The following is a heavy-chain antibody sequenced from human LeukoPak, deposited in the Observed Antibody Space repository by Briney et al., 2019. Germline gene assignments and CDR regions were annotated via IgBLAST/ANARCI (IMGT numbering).Heavy chain of an antibody. J-gene: IGHJ5*02. Sequence: PSETLSLTCAVSGFSIRTGYYWGWIRQPPGKALEWSGSIYQSGSTYYNPSLKSRVTISVDTSKNQFSLKLNAVTAADTAVYYCARGGGYVGNWFDPWGQGTLVTVSS. CDR2: IYQSGST. D-gene: IGHD5-12*01. CDR3: ARGGGYVGNWFDP. CDR1: GFSIRTGYY. V-gene: IGHV4-38-2*01.